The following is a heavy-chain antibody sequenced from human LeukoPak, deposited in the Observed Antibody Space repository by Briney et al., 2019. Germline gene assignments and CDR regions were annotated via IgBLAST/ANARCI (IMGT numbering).Heavy chain of an antibody. CDR1: GGSISSYY. J-gene: IGHJ4*02. CDR2: IYTSGST. V-gene: IGHV4-4*07. D-gene: IGHD5-12*01. CDR3: ARTRGTVAIDY. Sequence: SETLSLTCTVSGGSISSYYWSWIRQPAGKGLEWIGRIYTSGSTNYNPSLKSRVTVSADTSKNQFSLKLTSVTAADTAVYYCARTRGTVAIDYWGQGTPVTVSS.